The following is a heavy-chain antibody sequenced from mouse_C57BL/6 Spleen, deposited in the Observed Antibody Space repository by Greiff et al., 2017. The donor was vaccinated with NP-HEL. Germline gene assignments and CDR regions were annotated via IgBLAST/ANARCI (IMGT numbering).Heavy chain of an antibody. CDR1: GYTFTDYE. CDR2: IDPETGGT. D-gene: IGHD2-3*01. V-gene: IGHV1-15*01. J-gene: IGHJ2*01. CDR3: TRGVDGYYFDY. Sequence: QVQLQQSWAELVRPGASVTLSCKASGYTFTDYEMHWVKQTPVHGLEWIGAIDPETGGTAYNQKFKGKAILTADKSSSTAYMELRSLTSEDSAVYYCTRGVDGYYFDYWGQGTTLTVSS.